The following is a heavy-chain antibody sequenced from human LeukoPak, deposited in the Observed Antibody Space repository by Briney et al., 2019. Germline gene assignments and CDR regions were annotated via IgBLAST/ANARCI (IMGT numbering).Heavy chain of an antibody. CDR2: ISGSSSFI. J-gene: IGHJ4*02. CDR1: GVTFSSYN. V-gene: IGHV3-21*01. D-gene: IGHD3-22*01. Sequence: GGSLRLSCAASGVTFSSYNMNWVRQAPGKGLEWVSSISGSSSFISYADSMQGRFTISRDNARNSLYLQMNSLRAEDTAVYYCARDGLQAYYDSSGFFDYWGQGTLVTVSS. CDR3: ARDGLQAYYDSSGFFDY.